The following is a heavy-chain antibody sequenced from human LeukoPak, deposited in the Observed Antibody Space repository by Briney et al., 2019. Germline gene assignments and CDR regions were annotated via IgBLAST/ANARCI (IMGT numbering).Heavy chain of an antibody. CDR3: AKISNSGYFDY. Sequence: GGSLRLSCAASGFIFDDYAMHWVRQAPGKGLEWVSGISWNSGSIGYADSVKGRFTISRDNAKNSLYLQMNSLRAEDTALYYCAKISNSGYFDYWGQGTLVTVSS. V-gene: IGHV3-9*01. CDR2: ISWNSGSI. CDR1: GFIFDDYA. D-gene: IGHD3-10*01. J-gene: IGHJ4*02.